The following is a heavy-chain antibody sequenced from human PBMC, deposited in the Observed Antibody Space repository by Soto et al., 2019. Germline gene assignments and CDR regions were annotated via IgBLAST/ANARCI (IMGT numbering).Heavy chain of an antibody. CDR1: GFTFSTYG. CDR3: ASSAPESSGYYGGPLDY. J-gene: IGHJ4*02. V-gene: IGHV3-30*03. Sequence: QVQLVESGGGVVQPGRSLRLSCSASGFTFSTYGMHWVRQAPGKGLEWVAVISNDGSKKYHGDSVKGRFTISRDNSKNTLSLEMSVLRVGDTAVYYCASSAPESSGYYGGPLDYWVQGTLVTVTS. D-gene: IGHD3-22*01. CDR2: ISNDGSKK.